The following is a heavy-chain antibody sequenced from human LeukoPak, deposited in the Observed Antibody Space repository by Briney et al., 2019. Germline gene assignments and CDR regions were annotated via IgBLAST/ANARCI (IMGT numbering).Heavy chain of an antibody. D-gene: IGHD6-13*01. Sequence: LGASVKVSCKASGYTFSGYYIHWVRQAPGQGLEWMGWINPNSGGTKYAQKFQGRVTMTRDTSISTAYMELSSLRSGDTAVYYCARPRLAAAGTDGFDLWGQGTMVTVSS. CDR2: INPNSGGT. J-gene: IGHJ3*01. V-gene: IGHV1-2*03. CDR1: GYTFSGYY. CDR3: ARPRLAAAGTDGFDL.